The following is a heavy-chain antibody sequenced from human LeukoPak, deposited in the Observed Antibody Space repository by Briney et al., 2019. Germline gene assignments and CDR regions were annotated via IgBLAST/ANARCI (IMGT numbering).Heavy chain of an antibody. CDR1: GYAFTSYA. CDR2: INTNTGNP. CDR3: ASTPLGYYYYYMDV. J-gene: IGHJ6*03. Sequence: ASVKVSCKASGYAFTSYAMNWVRQAPGQGLEWMGWINTNTGNPTYAQGFTGRFVFSLDTSVSTAYLQISSLKAEDTAVYYCASTPLGYYYYYMDVWGKGTTVTVSS. V-gene: IGHV7-4-1*02.